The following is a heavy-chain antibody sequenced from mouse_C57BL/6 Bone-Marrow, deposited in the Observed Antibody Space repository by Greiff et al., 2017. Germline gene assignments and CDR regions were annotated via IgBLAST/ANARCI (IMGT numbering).Heavy chain of an antibody. V-gene: IGHV14-1*01. CDR1: GFNIKAYY. J-gene: IGHJ2*01. CDR2: IDPEDGDP. Sequence: EVQLQRSGAELVRPGASVKLSCTASGFNIKAYYMHWVKQRPEQGLEWIGRIDPEDGDPEYATKFQGKATMTADTSSNTAYLQLSRLTSDDTVVYCGTLVTTADYWGQGTTLTVSS. D-gene: IGHD1-2*01. CDR3: TLVTTADY.